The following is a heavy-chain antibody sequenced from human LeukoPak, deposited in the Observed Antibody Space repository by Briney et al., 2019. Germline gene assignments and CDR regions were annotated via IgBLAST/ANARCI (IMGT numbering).Heavy chain of an antibody. J-gene: IGHJ6*03. CDR3: ARGCSGWYRTVYYMDV. Sequence: SETLSLTCTVSGGSISSYYWSWIRQPPGKGLEWIGYIYYSGSTNYNPSLKSRVTISVDTSKNQFSLKLSSVTAADTAVYYCARGCSGWYRTVYYMDVWGKGTTVTVSS. D-gene: IGHD6-19*01. CDR1: GGSISSYY. V-gene: IGHV4-59*01. CDR2: IYYSGST.